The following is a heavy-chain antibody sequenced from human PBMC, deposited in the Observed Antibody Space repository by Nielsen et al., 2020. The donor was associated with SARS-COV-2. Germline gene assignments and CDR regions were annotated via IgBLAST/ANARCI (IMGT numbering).Heavy chain of an antibody. D-gene: IGHD6-19*01. CDR1: GWSSSGYY. CDR2: INHSGST. Sequence: SDILSPTFALYGWSSSGYYWSWIPQPPGKGLEWIGEINHSGSTNYNPSLKSRVTISVDTSKNQFSLKLSSVTAADTALYYCAREPLYSSGWYSHFDPWGQGTLVTVSS. CDR3: AREPLYSSGWYSHFDP. V-gene: IGHV4-34*01. J-gene: IGHJ5*02.